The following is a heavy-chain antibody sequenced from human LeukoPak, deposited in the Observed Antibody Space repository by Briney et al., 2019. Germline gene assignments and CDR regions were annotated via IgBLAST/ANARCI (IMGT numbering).Heavy chain of an antibody. J-gene: IGHJ3*02. CDR3: ARITIRKAFDI. Sequence: EASVKVSCKASGYTFTSYGISWVRQAPGQGLEWMGWISAYNGNTNYAQKLQGRVTMTTDTSTSTAYTELRSLRSDDTAVYYCARITIRKAFDIWGQGTMVTVSS. V-gene: IGHV1-18*04. D-gene: IGHD3-9*01. CDR2: ISAYNGNT. CDR1: GYTFTSYG.